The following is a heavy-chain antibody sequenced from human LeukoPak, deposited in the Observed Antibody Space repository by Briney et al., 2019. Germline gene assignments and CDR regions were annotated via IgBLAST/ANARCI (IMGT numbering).Heavy chain of an antibody. J-gene: IGHJ4*02. D-gene: IGHD1/OR15-1a*01. Sequence: GGSLRLSCVASGFTVSGNYMSWVRQAPGKGLEWVSVIYSGSGTYYSDSVKGRFSISRDNSQNTLYLQMNSLRAEDTAVYYCARGTWLNKLFDYWGQGTLVTVSS. CDR1: GFTVSGNY. V-gene: IGHV3-66*01. CDR3: ARGTWLNKLFDY. CDR2: IYSGSGT.